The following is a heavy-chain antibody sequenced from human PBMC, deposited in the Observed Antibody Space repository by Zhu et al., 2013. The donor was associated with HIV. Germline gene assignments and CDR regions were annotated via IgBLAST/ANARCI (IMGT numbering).Heavy chain of an antibody. V-gene: IGHV1-69*01. Sequence: QVQLVQSGAEVKKPGSSVKVSCKASGGTFSSYAISWVRQAPGQGLEWMGGIIPIFGTANYAQKFQGRVTITADESTSTAYMELSSLRSEDTAVYYCARAGSAFPLPRGYSYGYVGYFDYWGQGTLGHRLL. CDR1: GGTFSSYA. CDR2: IIPIFGTA. J-gene: IGHJ4*02. D-gene: IGHD5-18*01. CDR3: ARAGSAFPLPRGYSYGYVGYFDY.